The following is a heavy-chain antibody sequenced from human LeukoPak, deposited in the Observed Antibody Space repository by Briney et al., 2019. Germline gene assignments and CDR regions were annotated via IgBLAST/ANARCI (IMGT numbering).Heavy chain of an antibody. D-gene: IGHD2-2*01. J-gene: IGHJ6*02. Sequence: SVKVSCKASGGTFSSYAISWVRQAPGQGLEWMGRIIPILGIANYAQEFQGRVTITADKSTSTAYMELSSLRSEDTAVYYCARERLDCSSTSCYGGYYGMDVWGQGTTVTVSS. CDR2: IIPILGIA. CDR3: ARERLDCSSTSCYGGYYGMDV. V-gene: IGHV1-69*04. CDR1: GGTFSSYA.